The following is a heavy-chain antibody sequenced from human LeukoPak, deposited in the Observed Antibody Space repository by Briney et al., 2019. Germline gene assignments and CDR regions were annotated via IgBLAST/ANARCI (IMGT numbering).Heavy chain of an antibody. V-gene: IGHV1-69*13. J-gene: IGHJ6*03. CDR2: IIPIFGTA. CDR3: ARVWREETSYWAAAPYYYYYMDV. D-gene: IGHD2-15*01. Sequence: SVKVSCKASGGTFSSYAISWVRQAPGQGLEWMGGIIPIFGTANYAQKFQGRVTITADESTSTAYMELSSLRSEDTAVYYCARVWREETSYWAAAPYYYYYMDVWGKGTTVTVSS. CDR1: GGTFSSYA.